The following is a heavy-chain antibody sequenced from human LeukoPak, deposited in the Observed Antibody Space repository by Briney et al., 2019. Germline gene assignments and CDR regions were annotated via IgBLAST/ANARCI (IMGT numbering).Heavy chain of an antibody. Sequence: AGGSLRLSCAASGFTFSSYAMSWVRQAPGKGLEWVSAISGSGGSTYHADSVKGRFTISRDNSKNTLYLQMNSLRAEDTAVYYCASQPASVDYWGQGTLVTVSS. V-gene: IGHV3-23*01. CDR3: ASQPASVDY. D-gene: IGHD2-2*01. CDR2: ISGSGGST. J-gene: IGHJ4*02. CDR1: GFTFSSYA.